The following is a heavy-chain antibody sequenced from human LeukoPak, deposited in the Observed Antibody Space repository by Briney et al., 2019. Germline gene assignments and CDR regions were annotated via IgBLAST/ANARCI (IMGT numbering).Heavy chain of an antibody. D-gene: IGHD1-26*01. CDR1: EFFVGSNY. V-gene: IGHV3-66*01. CDR3: ASRIVGTPYYFDY. Sequence: GGSLTLSCAASEFFVGSNYMIWVRHAPGKGLEWVSLSYSGGSTFYAVSLKGQFIITSDNAKNSLYLQLNSLRVEDTAVYYCASRIVGTPYYFDYWGQGTLVTVSS. CDR2: SYSGGST. J-gene: IGHJ4*02.